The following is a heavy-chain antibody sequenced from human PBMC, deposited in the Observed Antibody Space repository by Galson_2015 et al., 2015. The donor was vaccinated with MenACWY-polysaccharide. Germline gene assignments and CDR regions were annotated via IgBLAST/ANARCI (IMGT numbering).Heavy chain of an antibody. D-gene: IGHD1-26*01. Sequence: SLRLSCAASGFTFSNYAMSWVRQAPGKGLEWVSSISNSGSHTYYADSVKGRFSIFRDNSKRTVYLQMNSLRAEDTATYYCAKDSGCHDYWGQGTLVTVSS. J-gene: IGHJ4*02. CDR2: ISNSGSHT. V-gene: IGHV3-23*01. CDR3: AKDSGCHDY. CDR1: GFTFSNYA.